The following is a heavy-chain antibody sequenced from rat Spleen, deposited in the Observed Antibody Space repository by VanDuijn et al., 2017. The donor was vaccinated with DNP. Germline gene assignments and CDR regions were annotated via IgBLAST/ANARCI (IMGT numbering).Heavy chain of an antibody. J-gene: IGHJ3*01. V-gene: IGHV5S10*01. D-gene: IGHD4-3*01. Sequence: EVQLVESGGDLVQSGRSLKVSCAASGFTFSDYNMAWVRQAPKKGLEWVATITYDGSRTYCRDSVKGRFTVSRDNAKSSLYLQMDSLRSEDTATYYCARLGYNSGYDDWFAYWGQGTLVTVSS. CDR3: ARLGYNSGYDDWFAY. CDR1: GFTFSDYN. CDR2: ITYDGSRT.